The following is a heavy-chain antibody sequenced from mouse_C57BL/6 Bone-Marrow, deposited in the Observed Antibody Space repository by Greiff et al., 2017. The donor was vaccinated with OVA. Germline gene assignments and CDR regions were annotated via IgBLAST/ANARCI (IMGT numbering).Heavy chain of an antibody. J-gene: IGHJ1*03. V-gene: IGHV1-77*01. D-gene: IGHD1-1*01. CDR3: ARFVYYYGSSWYFDV. CDR1: GYTFTDYY. Sequence: QVQLQQSGAELVKPGASVKISCKASGYTFTDYYINWVKQRPGQGLEWIGKIGPGSGSTYYNEKFKGKATLTADKSSSTAYMQLSSLTSEDSTIFFCARFVYYYGSSWYFDVWGTGTTVTVSS. CDR2: IGPGSGST.